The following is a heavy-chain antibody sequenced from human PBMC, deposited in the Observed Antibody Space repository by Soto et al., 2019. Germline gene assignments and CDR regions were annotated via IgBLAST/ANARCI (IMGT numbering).Heavy chain of an antibody. J-gene: IGHJ5*02. Sequence: QITSKESGPTQVKPTETLTLTCTFSGFSLTATGVGVGWIRQPPGKALEWLALIYWDDDERYSPSLKSRLTITKDTSRNQVVLTMTDMDPMDTATYYCAHRGFFDSGHPNWFNPWGQGTLVIVSS. CDR2: IYWDDDE. CDR3: AHRGFFDSGHPNWFNP. D-gene: IGHD4-17*01. V-gene: IGHV2-5*02. CDR1: GFSLTATGVG.